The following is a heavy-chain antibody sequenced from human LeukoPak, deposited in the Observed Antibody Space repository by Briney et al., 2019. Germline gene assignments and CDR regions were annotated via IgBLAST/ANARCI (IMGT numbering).Heavy chain of an antibody. J-gene: IGHJ6*02. CDR2: ISAYNGNT. Sequence: ASVKVSCKASGYTFTSYGISWVRQAPGQGLEWMGWISAYNGNTNYAQKLQGRVTMTTDTSTSTAYMELRSLRSDDTAVYYCAGQPLAAAGYYYYGMDVWGQGTTVTVSS. CDR1: GYTFTSYG. CDR3: AGQPLAAAGYYYYGMDV. V-gene: IGHV1-18*01. D-gene: IGHD6-13*01.